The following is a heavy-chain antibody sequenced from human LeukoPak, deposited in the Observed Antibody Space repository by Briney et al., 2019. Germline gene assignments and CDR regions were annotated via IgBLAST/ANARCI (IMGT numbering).Heavy chain of an antibody. V-gene: IGHV4-39*07. Sequence: SETLSLTCTVSGGSISSSSYYWGWIRQPPGKGLEWIGSIYYSGSTYYNPSLKSRVTISVDTSKNQFSLKLSSETAADTAVYYCARDIVPYYYMDVWGKGTTVTVSS. CDR1: GGSISSSSYY. CDR2: IYYSGST. D-gene: IGHD1-26*01. CDR3: ARDIVPYYYMDV. J-gene: IGHJ6*03.